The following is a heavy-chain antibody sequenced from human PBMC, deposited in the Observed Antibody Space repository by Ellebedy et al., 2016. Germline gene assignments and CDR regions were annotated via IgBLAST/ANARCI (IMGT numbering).Heavy chain of an antibody. V-gene: IGHV3-74*01. D-gene: IGHD1-1*01. CDR2: ISGDGTTP. Sequence: GESLKISCAASGFTFNTYAMDWVRQAPGEGLVWLSRISGDGTTPVYADSVKGRFTISRDNANNMLFLQMNSLRADDTAVYYCARGYNAALDTWGQGTRVTVSS. CDR1: GFTFNTYA. CDR3: ARGYNAALDT. J-gene: IGHJ5*02.